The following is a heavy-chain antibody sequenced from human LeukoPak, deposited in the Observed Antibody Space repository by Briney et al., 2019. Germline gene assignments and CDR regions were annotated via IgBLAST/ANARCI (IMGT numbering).Heavy chain of an antibody. CDR1: GFTFGSYW. V-gene: IGHV3-23*01. J-gene: IGHJ4*02. CDR3: AKSGLNRFDY. D-gene: IGHD2-15*01. Sequence: GGSLRLSCAASGFTFGSYWMSWVRQAPGKGLEWVSTISGSGSGSSTYYADSVKGRFTISRDNSKNTLYLQMNSLRAEDTAVYYCAKSGLNRFDYWGQGTLVTVSS. CDR2: ISGSGSGSST.